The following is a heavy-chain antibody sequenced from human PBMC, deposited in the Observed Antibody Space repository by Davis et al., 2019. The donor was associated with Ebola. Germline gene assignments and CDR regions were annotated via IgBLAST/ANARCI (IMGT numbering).Heavy chain of an antibody. Sequence: PGGSLRLSCAASGFTFSSYAMSWVRQAPGKGLEWVSSISSSSSYIYYADSVKGRFTISRDNAKNSLYLQMNSLRAEDTAVYYCASGGHYGVPLADYWGQGTLVTVSS. CDR3: ASGGHYGVPLADY. D-gene: IGHD4-17*01. V-gene: IGHV3-21*01. CDR1: GFTFSSYA. J-gene: IGHJ4*02. CDR2: ISSSSSYI.